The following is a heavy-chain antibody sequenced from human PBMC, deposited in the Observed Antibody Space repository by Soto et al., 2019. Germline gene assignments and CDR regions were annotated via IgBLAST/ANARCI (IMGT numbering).Heavy chain of an antibody. CDR3: AIHGYSYGYVDY. Sequence: GVSLKFSCKASGYTFTSYGISWVRQAPGQGLEWMGWISAYNGNTNYAQKLQGRVTMTTDTSTSTAYMELRSLRSDDTAVYYCAIHGYSYGYVDYWGQGTLVTVSS. D-gene: IGHD5-18*01. J-gene: IGHJ4*02. CDR2: ISAYNGNT. CDR1: GYTFTSYG. V-gene: IGHV1-18*01.